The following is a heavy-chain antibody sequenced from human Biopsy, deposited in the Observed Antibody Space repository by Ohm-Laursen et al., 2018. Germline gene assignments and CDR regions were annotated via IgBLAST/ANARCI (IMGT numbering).Heavy chain of an antibody. J-gene: IGHJ6*02. D-gene: IGHD2-2*01. CDR1: DGSFSGYY. V-gene: IGHV4-34*01. CDR3: ASVAGPRTDYYYSNMDV. CDR2: INPSGGT. Sequence: GTLSLTWAVYDGSFSGYYWSWLRQSPGMGLEWIGEINPSGGTNYNPSLAGRVSISLDTSKIHLALKLSSVTAADTAVYYCASVAGPRTDYYYSNMDVWGRGTTVTVSS.